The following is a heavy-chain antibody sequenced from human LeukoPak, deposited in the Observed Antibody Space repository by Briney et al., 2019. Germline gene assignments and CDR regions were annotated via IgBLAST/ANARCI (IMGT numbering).Heavy chain of an antibody. CDR2: IKSKTDGGTT. D-gene: IGHD2-2*01. CDR3: TTAGYCSSTSCPC. CDR1: GFTFSNAW. Sequence: GGSLRLSCAASGFTFSNAWMSWVRQAPGKGLEWVGRIKSKTDGGTTDYAAPVKGRFTISRDDSTNTLYLQMNSQKTEDTAVYYCTTAGYCSSTSCPCWGQGTLVTAS. J-gene: IGHJ4*02. V-gene: IGHV3-15*01.